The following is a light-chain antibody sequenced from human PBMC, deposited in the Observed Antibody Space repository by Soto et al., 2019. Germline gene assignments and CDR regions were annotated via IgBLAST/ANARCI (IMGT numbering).Light chain of an antibody. V-gene: IGKV3-20*01. Sequence: EVVLTQSPGTLSLSPGERATLSCRASQSVSSTYLAWYQQRPGQPPRLLIFATSSRATGIPDRFSGSGSGRHFPLSISRLEPEDFAVYYCREYGGSFLYASGQGTKLDIK. CDR1: QSVSSTY. CDR3: REYGGSFLYA. J-gene: IGKJ2*01. CDR2: ATS.